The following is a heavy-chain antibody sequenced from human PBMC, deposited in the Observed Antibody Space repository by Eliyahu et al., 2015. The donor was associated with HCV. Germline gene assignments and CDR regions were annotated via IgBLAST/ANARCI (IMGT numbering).Heavy chain of an antibody. CDR1: GGPIPXXX. V-gene: IGHV4-59*01. D-gene: IGHD6-19*01. J-gene: IGHJ5*02. Sequence: QVQLQESGPGLVKPSETLSLTXTVPGGPIPXXXXRWIRQPPGKGLEWIGYIHYSGSTNYNPSLKSRVTISVDTSKNQFSLNLTSVTAADTAMYYCASGGGGIAVTGTGGWFDPWGQGTLVTVSS. CDR3: ASGGGGIAVTGTGGWFDP. CDR2: IHYSGST.